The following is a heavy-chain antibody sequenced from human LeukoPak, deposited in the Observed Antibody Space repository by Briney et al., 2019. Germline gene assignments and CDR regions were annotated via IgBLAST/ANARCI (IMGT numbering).Heavy chain of an antibody. CDR3: AKVDNGKYAHHDF. Sequence: GGSLRLSCAASGFTFSSYAMSWVRKAPGKGLVGVSAISGSGGRTYYADSVKGRFTISRDNSKNTPYLQMNSLRAEDTAVYYCAKVDNGKYAHHDFCGQGTPVTVSS. CDR2: ISGSGGRT. J-gene: IGHJ4*02. D-gene: IGHD1-1*01. CDR1: GFTFSSYA. V-gene: IGHV3-23*01.